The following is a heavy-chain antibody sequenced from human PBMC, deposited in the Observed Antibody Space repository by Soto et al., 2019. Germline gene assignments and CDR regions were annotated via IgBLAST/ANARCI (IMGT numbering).Heavy chain of an antibody. V-gene: IGHV1-18*01. CDR2: ISAHNDNT. J-gene: IGHJ4*02. D-gene: IGHD1-1*01. CDR3: ARGRYGDY. CDR1: GYGFTTYG. Sequence: QVHLVQSGAEVKKPGASVKVSCKGSGYGFTTYGITWVRQAPGQGLEWMAWISAHNDNTNYAQKLQGRVTVTRDTSTSTAYMDLRSLRSDDTAVYYCARGRYGDYWGQGALVTVSS.